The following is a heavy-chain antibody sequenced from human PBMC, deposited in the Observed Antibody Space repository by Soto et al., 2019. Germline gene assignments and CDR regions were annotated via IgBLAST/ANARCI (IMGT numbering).Heavy chain of an antibody. Sequence: QVQLQQWGAGLLKPSETLSLTCAVYGGSFSGYYWSWIRQPPRKGLEWIGEINHSGSTNYNPSLTRRVPISVDTSKNQFSLTLTSVTAADTAVYYCARVGYSSSWYRRGAFDIWGQGTMVTVSS. CDR1: GGSFSGYY. J-gene: IGHJ3*02. V-gene: IGHV4-34*01. CDR3: ARVGYSSSWYRRGAFDI. D-gene: IGHD6-13*01. CDR2: INHSGST.